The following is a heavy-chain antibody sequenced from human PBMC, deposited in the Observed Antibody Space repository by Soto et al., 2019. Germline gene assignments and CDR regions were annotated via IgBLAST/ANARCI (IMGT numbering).Heavy chain of an antibody. CDR1: GYTFTSYG. Sequence: ASVKVSCKASGYTFTSYGISRVRQAPGQVLEWMGWISAYNGNTNYAQKLQGRVTMTTDTSTSTAYMELRSLRSDDTAVYYCARDLGIAVAGTSWWFDPWGQGTLVTVSS. CDR2: ISAYNGNT. D-gene: IGHD6-19*01. V-gene: IGHV1-18*01. J-gene: IGHJ5*02. CDR3: ARDLGIAVAGTSWWFDP.